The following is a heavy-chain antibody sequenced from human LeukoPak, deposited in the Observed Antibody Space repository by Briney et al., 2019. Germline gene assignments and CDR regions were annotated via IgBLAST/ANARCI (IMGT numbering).Heavy chain of an antibody. CDR1: GFIFSDFG. CDR3: AKDRGGATSGGYFDS. CDR2: TWYDGSNK. Sequence: GGSLRLSCAASGFIFSDFGMHWVRQAPGKGLEWVAVTWYDGSNKYDADSVKGRFTISRDISKSTLYLQMNSLRVEDTAVYYCAKDRGGATSGGYFDSWGQGTLVTVSS. J-gene: IGHJ4*02. V-gene: IGHV3-33*06. D-gene: IGHD1-26*01.